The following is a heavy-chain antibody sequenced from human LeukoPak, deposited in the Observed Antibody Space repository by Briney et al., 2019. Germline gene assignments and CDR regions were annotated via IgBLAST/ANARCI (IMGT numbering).Heavy chain of an antibody. V-gene: IGHV3-74*01. CDR1: GFTFSDSL. D-gene: IGHD6-13*01. CDR2: INTDGSNT. CDR3: ARGGYPSSWYFYYMDV. Sequence: PGGSLRLSCAASGFTFSDSLMHWVRQAPGKGLMWVSRINTDGSNTNYADSVKGRFTISRDNAKSTLYLQMNSLRADDTAVYYCARGGYPSSWYFYYMDVWGKGTTVTVSS. J-gene: IGHJ6*03.